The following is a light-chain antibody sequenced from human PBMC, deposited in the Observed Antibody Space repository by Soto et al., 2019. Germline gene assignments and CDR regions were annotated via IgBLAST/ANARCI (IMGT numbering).Light chain of an antibody. J-gene: IGLJ2*01. Sequence: QSVLTQPPSASGTPGQRVTISCSGSSSNIGSNTVNWYQQLPGTAPKLLIYSNNQRPSGVPDRFSGSKSGTSASLAISGLQSEEEADYYCAAWDASLNGLVVFGGGTKVTVL. CDR2: SNN. V-gene: IGLV1-44*01. CDR1: SSNIGSNT. CDR3: AAWDASLNGLVV.